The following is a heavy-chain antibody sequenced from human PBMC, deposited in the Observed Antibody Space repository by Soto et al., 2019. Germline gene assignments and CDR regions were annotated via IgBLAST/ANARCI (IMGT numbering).Heavy chain of an antibody. CDR1: GYTFTNYG. D-gene: IGHD3-10*01. CDR2: INVYNGNT. J-gene: IGHJ5*02. Sequence: QVQLVQSGGEVKKPGASVKVSCKASGYTFTNYGISWVRQAPGQGLEWMGWINVYNGNTKYAQQVQGRVTMTTDTSTSTAYLELRSLRTDDTAVYYCARRVGSASYYNQYSWFDPWGQGTLVTVS. V-gene: IGHV1-18*01. CDR3: ARRVGSASYYNQYSWFDP.